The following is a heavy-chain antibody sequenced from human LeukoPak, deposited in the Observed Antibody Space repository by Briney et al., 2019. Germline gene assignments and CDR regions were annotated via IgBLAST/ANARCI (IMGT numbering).Heavy chain of an antibody. CDR1: GFTFSNYA. CDR3: AKDPSSGWYAYYFDY. Sequence: PGGSLRLSCAASGFTFSNYAMSWVRQAPGKGLEWVSGISGSGGSAYYADSVKGRFTISRDNSKNTLYLQMNSLRAEDTAVYYCAKDPSSGWYAYYFDYWGQGTLVSVSS. J-gene: IGHJ4*02. D-gene: IGHD6-19*01. V-gene: IGHV3-23*01. CDR2: ISGSGGSA.